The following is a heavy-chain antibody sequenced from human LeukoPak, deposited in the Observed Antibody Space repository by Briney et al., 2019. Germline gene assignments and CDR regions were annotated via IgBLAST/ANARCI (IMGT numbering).Heavy chain of an antibody. CDR3: ARSYYYDSSGYDEFDY. CDR1: GFTFSSYE. J-gene: IGHJ4*02. D-gene: IGHD3-22*01. Sequence: GGSLRLSCAASGFTFSSYEMNWVRQAPGKGLEWVSYISSSGSTIYYADSVKGRFTISRDNAKNSPYLQMNSLRAEDTAVYYCARSYYYDSSGYDEFDYWGQGTLVTVSS. CDR2: ISSSGSTI. V-gene: IGHV3-48*03.